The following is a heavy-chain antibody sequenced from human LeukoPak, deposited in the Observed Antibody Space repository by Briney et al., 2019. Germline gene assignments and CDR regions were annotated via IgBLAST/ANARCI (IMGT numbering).Heavy chain of an antibody. Sequence: GGSLRLSCAASGFTFSNAWMSWVRQAPGKGLEWVGRIKSKTDGGTTDYAAPVKGRFTILRDDSKNTLYLQMNSLKTEATAVYYCTTDDPPVEAIDSGGEGTLATFS. J-gene: IGHJ4*02. CDR2: IKSKTDGGTT. D-gene: IGHD2-15*01. CDR3: TTDDPPVEAIDS. CDR1: GFTFSNAW. V-gene: IGHV3-15*01.